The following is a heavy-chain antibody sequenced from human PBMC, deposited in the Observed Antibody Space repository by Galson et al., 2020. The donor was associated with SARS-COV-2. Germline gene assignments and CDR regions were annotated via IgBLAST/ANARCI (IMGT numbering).Heavy chain of an antibody. J-gene: IGHJ4*02. CDR2: INPSGGST. D-gene: IGHD2-2*01. Sequence: ASVKVSCKASGYTFTSYYMHWVRQAPGQGLEWMGIINPSGGSTSYAQKFQGRVTMTRDTSTSTVYMELSSLRSEDTAVYYCARATTSTRGPYHFDYWGQGTLVTVSS. CDR1: GYTFTSYY. CDR3: ARATTSTRGPYHFDY. V-gene: IGHV1-46*01.